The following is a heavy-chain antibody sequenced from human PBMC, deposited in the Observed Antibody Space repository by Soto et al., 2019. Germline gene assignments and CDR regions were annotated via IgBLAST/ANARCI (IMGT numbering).Heavy chain of an antibody. V-gene: IGHV1-18*01. CDR1: GYTFTSYG. Sequence: QVQLVQSGAEVKKPGASVKVSCKASGYTFTSYGISWVRQAPGQGLEWMGWISAYNGNTNYAQKLQGGVTMTTDTPTRAAYSELRSLSSDDTAVYYCARGGFLGERLGYYSGMDVWGRGTTVTVSS. J-gene: IGHJ6*02. D-gene: IGHD3-16*01. CDR2: ISAYNGNT. CDR3: ARGGFLGERLGYYSGMDV.